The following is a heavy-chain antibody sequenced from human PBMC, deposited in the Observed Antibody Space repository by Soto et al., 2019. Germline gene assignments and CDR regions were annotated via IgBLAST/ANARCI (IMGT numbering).Heavy chain of an antibody. J-gene: IGHJ6*02. Sequence: QIQLVESGGGVVQPGRSLRLSCAASGFTFNTYGFNWVRQAPGKGLEWVAVIWYDGNTKYYADSVKGRFTISRDNLKNTLYLKMNSLTAEDTAVYYCARPLVAPVAGPYYYGMDVRGQGNTVTVSS. CDR2: IWYDGNTK. V-gene: IGHV3-33*01. CDR1: GFTFNTYG. D-gene: IGHD6-19*01. CDR3: ARPLVAPVAGPYYYGMDV.